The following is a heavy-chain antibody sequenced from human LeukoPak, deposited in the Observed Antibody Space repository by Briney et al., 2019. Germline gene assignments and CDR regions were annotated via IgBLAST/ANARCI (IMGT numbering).Heavy chain of an antibody. CDR2: INPSGGST. J-gene: IGHJ4*02. CDR3: ASEQWLVHEGGATRRSYYFDY. V-gene: IGHV1-46*01. D-gene: IGHD6-19*01. CDR1: GYTFTSYY. Sequence: ASVKVSCKASGYTFTSYYMHWVRQAPGQGLEWMGIINPSGGSTSYAQKFQGRVTMTRDMSTSTVYMELSSLRSEDTAVYYCASEQWLVHEGGATRRSYYFDYWGQGTLATVSS.